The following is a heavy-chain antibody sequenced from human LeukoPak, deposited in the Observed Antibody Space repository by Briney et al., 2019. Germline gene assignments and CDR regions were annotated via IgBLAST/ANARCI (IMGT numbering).Heavy chain of an antibody. J-gene: IGHJ4*02. CDR1: GYSFTSYW. D-gene: IGHD4-11*01. CDR2: IYPGDSDT. Sequence: GESLKISCKGSGYSFTSYWIGWVRQVPGKGLEWMGIIYPGDSDTKYSPSFQGQFTISADKSISTAYLRWSSLKASDTAMYYCARLSTPFYSKLYEYFDYWGQGTLVTVSS. V-gene: IGHV5-51*01. CDR3: ARLSTPFYSKLYEYFDY.